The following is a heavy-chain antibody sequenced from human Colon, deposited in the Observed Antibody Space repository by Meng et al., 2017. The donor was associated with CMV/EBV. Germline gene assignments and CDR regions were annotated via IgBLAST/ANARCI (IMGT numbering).Heavy chain of an antibody. CDR2: ITPDKRDM. CDR3: ARDVNWSFDY. CDR1: GFTFNTFS. V-gene: IGHV3-21*05. Sequence: GGSLKISCATSGFTFNTFSMIWVRLAPGKGLELIAYITPDKRDMYYADSVRGRFTVSRDNAKNSLYLQMNSLRAEDTAVYYCARDVNWSFDYWGQGILVTVSS. D-gene: IGHD1-20*01. J-gene: IGHJ4*02.